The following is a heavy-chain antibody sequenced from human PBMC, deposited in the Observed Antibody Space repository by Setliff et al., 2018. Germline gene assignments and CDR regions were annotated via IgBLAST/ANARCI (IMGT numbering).Heavy chain of an antibody. J-gene: IGHJ4*02. CDR2: IKKDGSIK. CDR1: GFTFSDYY. Sequence: GGSLRLSCAASGFTFSDYYMSWIRQAPGKGLEWVANIKKDGSIKYYLDSVRGRFTISGDNAENSLTLQMNSLRVEDTAVYYCSRDLQGSGDYVVDYWGQGTLVTVSS. CDR3: SRDLQGSGDYVVDY. V-gene: IGHV3-7*01. D-gene: IGHD4-17*01.